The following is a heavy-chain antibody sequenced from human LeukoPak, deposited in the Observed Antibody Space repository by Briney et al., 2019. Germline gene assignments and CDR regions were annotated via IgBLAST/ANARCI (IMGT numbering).Heavy chain of an antibody. J-gene: IGHJ6*03. Sequence: ASVKVSCKASGYTFTSYYMHWVRQAPELGLEWMGIINPSGGVTSYAQKFQGRVTMTSDMSTSTFYMELSSLRSEDTAVYYCARDPYYDILTGYSGYMDVWGKGTTVTVSS. CDR1: GYTFTSYY. CDR2: INPSGGVT. D-gene: IGHD3-9*01. CDR3: ARDPYYDILTGYSGYMDV. V-gene: IGHV1-46*01.